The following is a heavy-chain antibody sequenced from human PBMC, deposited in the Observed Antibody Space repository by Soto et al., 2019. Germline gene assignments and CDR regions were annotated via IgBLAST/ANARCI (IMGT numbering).Heavy chain of an antibody. J-gene: IGHJ6*02. Sequence: SETLSLTCTVSGGSISSSSYYWGWIRQPPGKGLEWIGSIYYSGSTYYNPSLKSRVTISVDTSKSQFSLKLSSVTAADTAVYYCAFFFAGGDGYGFYYYGMDVWGQGTTGTVSS. V-gene: IGHV4-39*01. CDR3: AFFFAGGDGYGFYYYGMDV. CDR1: GGSISSSSYY. CDR2: IYYSGST. D-gene: IGHD5-18*01.